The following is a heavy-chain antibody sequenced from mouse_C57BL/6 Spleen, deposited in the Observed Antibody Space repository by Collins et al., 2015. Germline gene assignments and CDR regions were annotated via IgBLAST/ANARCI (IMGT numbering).Heavy chain of an antibody. CDR1: GYAFSSYW. J-gene: IGHJ3*01. Sequence: QVQLQQSGAELVKPGASVKISCKASGYAFSSYWMNWVKQRPGKGLEWIGQIYPGDGDTNYNGKFKGKATLTADKSSSTVYMQLSSLTSEDSAVYFCARSEGWSTTRFAYWGQGTLVTVSA. CDR3: ARSEGWSTTRFAY. D-gene: IGHD1-1*01. CDR2: IYPGDGDT. V-gene: IGHV1-80*01.